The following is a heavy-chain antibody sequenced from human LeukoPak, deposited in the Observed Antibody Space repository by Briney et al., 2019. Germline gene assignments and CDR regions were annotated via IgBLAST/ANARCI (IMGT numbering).Heavy chain of an antibody. V-gene: IGHV3-9*01. CDR2: ISWNSGSI. CDR1: GFTFDDYA. D-gene: IGHD3-22*01. J-gene: IGHJ4*02. CDR3: AKDMGYYYDSSGTGTPD. Sequence: GGSLRLSCAASGFTFDDYAMHWDRQAPGKGLEWVSGISWNSGSIGYADSAKGRFTISRDNAKNSLYLQMNSLRAEDTALYYCAKDMGYYYDSSGTGTPDWGQGTLVTVSS.